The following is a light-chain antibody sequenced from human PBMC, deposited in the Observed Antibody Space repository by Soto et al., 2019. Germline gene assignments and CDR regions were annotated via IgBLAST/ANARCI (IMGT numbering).Light chain of an antibody. J-gene: IGKJ3*01. Sequence: DIQMTQSPSSLSASVGDRVTITCRAGHDIGNSLAWYQQKPGQVPKLVLFAASTLQSGVPSRFSGSGSGTDFTLTINSLQPEDVATYYCHKYNGAPPLCTFGPGTKVDIK. V-gene: IGKV1-27*01. CDR3: HKYNGAPPLCT. CDR1: HDIGNS. CDR2: AAS.